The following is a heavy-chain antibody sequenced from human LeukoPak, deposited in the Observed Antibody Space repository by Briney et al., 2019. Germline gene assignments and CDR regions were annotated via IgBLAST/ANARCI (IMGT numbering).Heavy chain of an antibody. CDR3: ARGPVVVAGRVFDI. CDR1: GGSVSSGNYY. J-gene: IGHJ3*02. D-gene: IGHD6-19*01. CDR2: ISYTGST. V-gene: IGHV4-61*01. Sequence: ASETLSLTCTVSGGSVSSGNYYWNWIRQPPGKGLEWIGYISYTGSTNYNPSLKSRVTVSVDTSKNQFSLKLSSVTAADTAVYYCARGPVVVAGRVFDIWGQGTMVTVSS.